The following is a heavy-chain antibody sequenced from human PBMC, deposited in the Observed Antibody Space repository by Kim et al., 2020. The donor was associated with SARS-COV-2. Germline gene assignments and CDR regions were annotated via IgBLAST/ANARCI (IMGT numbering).Heavy chain of an antibody. V-gene: IGHV1-24*01. CDR3: ATWGYCSSTSCYAGGSFDD. J-gene: IGHJ4*02. D-gene: IGHD2-2*01. CDR1: GYTLTELS. CDR2: FDPEDGET. Sequence: ASVKVSCKVSGYTLTELSMHWVRQAPGKGLEWMGGFDPEDGETIYAQKFQGRVTMTEDTSTDTAYMELSSLRSEDTAVYYCATWGYCSSTSCYAGGSFDDWGQGTLVTVSS.